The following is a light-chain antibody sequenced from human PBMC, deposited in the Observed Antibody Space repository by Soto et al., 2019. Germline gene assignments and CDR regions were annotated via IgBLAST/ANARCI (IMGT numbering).Light chain of an antibody. CDR1: DIGRTS. CDR2: YGS. CDR3: QVWDTSDQPI. J-gene: IGLJ1*01. V-gene: IGLV3-21*04. Sequence: SYELTQPPSVSVSPGQTARITCGVNDIGRTSIHWYQQKPGQAPVLVIRYGSARPSGIPARFSGAKSGDTATLTISRVEAGDEADYYCQVWDTSDQPIFGTGTKLTVL.